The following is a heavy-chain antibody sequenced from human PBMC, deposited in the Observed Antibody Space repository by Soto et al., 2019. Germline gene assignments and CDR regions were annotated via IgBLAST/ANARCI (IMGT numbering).Heavy chain of an antibody. J-gene: IGHJ6*03. D-gene: IGHD1-1*01. CDR2: ISAYNGNT. CDR3: ARASGTGLQDYYYYMDV. V-gene: IGHV1-18*01. Sequence: GASVKVSCKASGYTFTSYGISWVRQAPGQGLEWMGWISAYNGNTNYAQKLQGRVTMTTDTSTSTAYMELRSLRSDDTAVYYCARASGTGLQDYYYYMDVWGKGTTVTVSS. CDR1: GYTFTSYG.